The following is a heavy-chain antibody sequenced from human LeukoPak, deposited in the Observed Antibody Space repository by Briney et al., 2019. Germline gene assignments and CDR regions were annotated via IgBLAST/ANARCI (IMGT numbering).Heavy chain of an antibody. CDR1: GGSFSGYY. J-gene: IGHJ4*02. D-gene: IGHD5-18*01. CDR2: INHSGST. Sequence: SETLSLTCAVYGGSFSGYYWSWIRQPPGKGLEWIGEINHSGSTNYNPSFKSRVTISVDTSKNQFSLKLSSVTAADTAVYYCATGIIHQYFDYWGQGTLVTVSS. V-gene: IGHV4-34*01. CDR3: ATGIIHQYFDY.